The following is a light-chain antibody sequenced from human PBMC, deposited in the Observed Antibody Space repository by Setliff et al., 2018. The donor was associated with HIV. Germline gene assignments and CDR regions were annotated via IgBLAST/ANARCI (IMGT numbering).Light chain of an antibody. CDR3: CSYSGSSTFDV. CDR2: DVS. Sequence: QSALAQPASVSGSPGQSISMSCTGSSSNIGSYNFVSWYQQHPDKAPKLIIYDVSKRPSGVSDCFSGSKSGNTASLTISGLQADDEADYYCCSYSGSSTFDVFGGGTKVTV. J-gene: IGLJ1*01. CDR1: SSNIGSYNF. V-gene: IGLV2-23*02.